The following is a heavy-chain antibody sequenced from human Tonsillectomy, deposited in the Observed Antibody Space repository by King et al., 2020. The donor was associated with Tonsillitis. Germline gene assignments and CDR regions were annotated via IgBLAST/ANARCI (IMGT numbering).Heavy chain of an antibody. D-gene: IGHD1-26*01. CDR1: GGSLSGHY. J-gene: IGHJ6*02. V-gene: IGHV4-34*01. CDR3: APGGTWPVHMDV. CDR2: INHSGTT. Sequence: VQLQQWGAGLLKPSETLSLTCAVYGGSLSGHYWSWIRQPPGKGLEWIGEINHSGTTHFNPSLKSRVTISVDTSKHQFSLRLNSVTAADTAVYYCAPGGTWPVHMDVWGQGTTVTVSS.